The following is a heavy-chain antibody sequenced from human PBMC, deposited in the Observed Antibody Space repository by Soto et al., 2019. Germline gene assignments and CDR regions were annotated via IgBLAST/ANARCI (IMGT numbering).Heavy chain of an antibody. CDR1: GGSFSSGDYY. Sequence: QVQLQESGPGVVKPSQTLSLTCTVSGGSFSSGDYYWSWVRQPPGKGLEWIGYIYYTGSTFNNTSLKSRVSISIDTSKTQFSLKLNSVTAADTAVYYCARIHFGDEPSYYYYGMDVWGQGTTVTVSS. CDR3: ARIHFGDEPSYYYYGMDV. CDR2: IYYTGST. D-gene: IGHD4-17*01. J-gene: IGHJ6*02. V-gene: IGHV4-30-4*01.